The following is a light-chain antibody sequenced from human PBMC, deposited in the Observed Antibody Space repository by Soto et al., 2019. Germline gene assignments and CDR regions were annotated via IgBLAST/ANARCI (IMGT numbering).Light chain of an antibody. V-gene: IGLV1-44*01. CDR3: AAWDESLNGHV. CDR1: SSNIGKNT. CDR2: IND. J-gene: IGLJ1*01. Sequence: QSVLSQPPSTSGTPGQRVTISCSGSSSNIGKNTVSWYQQLPGAAPKPVIYINDRRPSGVPDRFSGSKSGTSASLAISGLQSEDEADYYCAAWDESLNGHVFGTGTKATVL.